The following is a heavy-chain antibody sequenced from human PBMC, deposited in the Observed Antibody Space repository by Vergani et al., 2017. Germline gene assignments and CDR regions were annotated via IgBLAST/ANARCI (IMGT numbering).Heavy chain of an antibody. Sequence: QVQLVESGGGLVKPGGSLRLSCAASGFTFSDYYMTWIRQAPGKGLEWISYISGSGHTKYYADSVKGRFAISRDNAKNSLYLQMNSLRAEDTAVYHCARPSAPGDYDALDIWGQGTMVTVSS. CDR3: ARPSAPGDYDALDI. J-gene: IGHJ3*02. CDR2: ISGSGHTK. D-gene: IGHD4-17*01. CDR1: GFTFSDYY. V-gene: IGHV3-11*04.